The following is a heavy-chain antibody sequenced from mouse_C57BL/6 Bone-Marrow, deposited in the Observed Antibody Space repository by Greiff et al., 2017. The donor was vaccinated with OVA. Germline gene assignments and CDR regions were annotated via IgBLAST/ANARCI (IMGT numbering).Heavy chain of an antibody. V-gene: IGHV1-69*01. CDR2: IDPSDSYT. CDR3: ARYRNYAGDY. D-gene: IGHD2-5*01. CDR1: GYTFTSYW. J-gene: IGHJ2*01. Sequence: QVQLQQPGAELVMPGASVKLSCKASGYTFTSYWMHWVKQRPGQGLEWIGEIDPSDSYTNYNQKFKGKSTLTVDKSSSTAYMQLSSLTSEDSAVYYCARYRNYAGDYWGQGTTLTVSS.